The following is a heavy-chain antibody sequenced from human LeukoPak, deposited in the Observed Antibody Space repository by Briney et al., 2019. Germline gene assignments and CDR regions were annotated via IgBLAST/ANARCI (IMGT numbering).Heavy chain of an antibody. CDR1: GGTFSSYA. CDR3: ARARTYCSSTSCYQDYFDY. CDR2: IIPILGTA. J-gene: IGHJ4*02. Sequence: SVKVSCKASGGTFSSYAISWVRQAPGQGLEWMGGIIPILGTANYAQKFQGRVTITTDESTSTAYMELSSLRSEDTAVYYCARARTYCSSTSCYQDYFDYWGQGTLVTVSS. V-gene: IGHV1-69*05. D-gene: IGHD2-2*01.